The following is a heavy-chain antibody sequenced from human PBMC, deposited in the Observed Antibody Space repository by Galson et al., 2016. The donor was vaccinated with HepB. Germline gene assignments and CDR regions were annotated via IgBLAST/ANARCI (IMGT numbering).Heavy chain of an antibody. CDR3: SRQVVSFGEFTP. CDR1: GYSFASYW. D-gene: IGHD3-10*01. Sequence: QSGAEVKKPGDSLKISCKGSGYSFASYWIAWVRQMPGKGLECMGIIYPDDSDTRYSPSFQGQVTISADKSISTAYLQWSSLKASDTAMYYCSRQVVSFGEFTPWGQGTTVTVSS. CDR2: IYPDDSDT. J-gene: IGHJ6*02. V-gene: IGHV5-51*01.